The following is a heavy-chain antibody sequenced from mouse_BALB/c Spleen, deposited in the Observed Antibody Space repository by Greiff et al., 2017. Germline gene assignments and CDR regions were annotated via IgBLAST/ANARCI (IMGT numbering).Heavy chain of an antibody. Sequence: LKQPGSELVRPGASVKLSCKASGYTFTSYWMHWVKQRPGQGLEWIGNIYPGSGSTNYDEKFKSKATLTVDTSSSTAYMQLSSLTSEDSAVYYCTRSTMITVYFDYWGQGTTLTVSS. J-gene: IGHJ2*01. CDR3: TRSTMITVYFDY. V-gene: IGHV1S22*01. D-gene: IGHD2-4*01. CDR1: GYTFTSYW. CDR2: IYPGSGST.